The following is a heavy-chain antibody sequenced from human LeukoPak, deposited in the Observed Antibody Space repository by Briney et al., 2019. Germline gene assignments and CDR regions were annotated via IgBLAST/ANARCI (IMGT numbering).Heavy chain of an antibody. D-gene: IGHD3-16*02. V-gene: IGHV3-21*01. CDR3: ARVSIFRVVIANDY. CDR1: GFTFGGYT. Sequence: PGGSLRLSCAASGFTFGGYTMSWVRQAPGKGLQWVSTITSGGDYMYYADPVKGRFTISRDDSKNSLYLHMNSLRAEDTAVYYCARVSIFRVVIANDYWGQGTVVTVSS. J-gene: IGHJ4*02. CDR2: ITSGGDYM.